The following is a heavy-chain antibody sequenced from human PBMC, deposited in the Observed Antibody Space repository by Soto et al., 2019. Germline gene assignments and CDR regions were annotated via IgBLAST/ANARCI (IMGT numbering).Heavy chain of an antibody. V-gene: IGHV1-8*01. CDR3: ARGRYSGYDYSSSWFDP. D-gene: IGHD5-12*01. CDR2: MNPNSGNT. J-gene: IGHJ5*02. Sequence: GASVKVSCKASGYTFTSYDINWVRQATGQGLEWMGWMNPNSGNTGYAQKFQGWVTMTRDTSISTAYMELSRLRSDDMAVYYCARGRYSGYDYSSSWFDPWGQGILVTVSS. CDR1: GYTFTSYD.